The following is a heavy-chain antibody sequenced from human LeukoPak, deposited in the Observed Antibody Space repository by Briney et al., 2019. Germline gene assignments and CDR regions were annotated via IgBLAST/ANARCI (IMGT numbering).Heavy chain of an antibody. CDR2: ITANGGST. D-gene: IGHD4-17*01. CDR3: AREVTNDAFDI. CDR1: GFTFSTYA. V-gene: IGHV3-23*01. J-gene: IGHJ3*02. Sequence: GGSLRLSCAASGFTFSTYAMTWVRQAPGKGLEWVSSITANGGSTYYADSVKGRFTVSRDNSKNTLFLQMSSLRADDTALYYCAREVTNDAFDIWGQGTMVTVSS.